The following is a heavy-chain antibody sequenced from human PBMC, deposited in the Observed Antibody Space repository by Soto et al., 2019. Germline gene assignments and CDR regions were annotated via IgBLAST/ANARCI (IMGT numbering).Heavy chain of an antibody. CDR3: ARREHNFGPHDY. Sequence: QVQLAQSGAEVKNPGASVTVSCKASGYSFSSYGISWVRQAPGQGLEWVGWISVHNGYTKYAAEIQGRVTMTTDTSTSTAYMELRSLRSDDSAVYFCARREHNFGPHDYWGQGTLVTVTA. CDR1: GYSFSSYG. J-gene: IGHJ4*02. V-gene: IGHV1-18*01. CDR2: ISVHNGYT. D-gene: IGHD1-1*01.